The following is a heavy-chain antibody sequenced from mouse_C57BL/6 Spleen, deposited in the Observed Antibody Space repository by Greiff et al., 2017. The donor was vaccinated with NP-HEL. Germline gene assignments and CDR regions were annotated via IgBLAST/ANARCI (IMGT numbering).Heavy chain of an antibody. CDR3: ARSPTGTCDY. CDR2: INPNNGGT. D-gene: IGHD4-1*02. J-gene: IGHJ2*01. V-gene: IGHV1-26*01. Sequence: EVQLQQSGPELVKPGPSVKISCKASGYTFTDYYMNWVKQSHGKSLEWIGDINPNNGGTSYNQKFKGKATLTVDKSSSTAYMELRSLTSEDSAVYYCARSPTGTCDYWGQGTTLTVSS. CDR1: GYTFTDYY.